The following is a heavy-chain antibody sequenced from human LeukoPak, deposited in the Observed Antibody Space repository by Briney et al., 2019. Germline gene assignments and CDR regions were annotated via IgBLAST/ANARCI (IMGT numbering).Heavy chain of an antibody. CDR3: SRGHYGPDY. Sequence: GASLRLSCTASGFAYSGSSMHWVRQAPGKGLEWVSGIQRDGSSPTYADSVKGRFTISRDNAKGSVYLQVNILRAEDTAVYYCSRGHYGPDYWGQGTLVTVPS. CDR2: IQRDGSSP. D-gene: IGHD3-16*01. V-gene: IGHV3-74*01. J-gene: IGHJ4*02. CDR1: GFAYSGSS.